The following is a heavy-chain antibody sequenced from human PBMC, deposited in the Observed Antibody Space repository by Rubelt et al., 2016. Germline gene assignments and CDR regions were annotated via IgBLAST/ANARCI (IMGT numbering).Heavy chain of an antibody. V-gene: IGHV4-39*07. J-gene: IGHJ3*02. CDR1: GGSISSSSYY. D-gene: IGHD4/OR15-4a*01. CDR2: IYYSGST. Sequence: QLQLQESGPGLVKPSETLSLTCTVSGGSISSSSYYWGWIRQPPGKGLEWIGGIYYSGSTYYNPSLKSRVTISVDTSKNQFSLKLSSVTAADTAVYYCARGRWTDYFLDAFDIWGQGTMVTVSS. CDR3: ARGRWTDYFLDAFDI.